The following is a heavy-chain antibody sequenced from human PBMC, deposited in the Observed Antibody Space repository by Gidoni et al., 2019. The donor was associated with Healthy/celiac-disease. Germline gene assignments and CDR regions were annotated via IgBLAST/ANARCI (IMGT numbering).Heavy chain of an antibody. D-gene: IGHD6-19*01. CDR1: GFTLADYA. V-gene: IGHV3-9*01. J-gene: IGHJ6*02. Sequence: EVPLVESGGGWVQPGRSLRLSCAASGFTLADYAMHWVRQAPGKGLEWVSGISWNSCSIGYADSVKGRFTISRDNAKNSLYLQMNSLRAEDTALYYCAKDSGPYYYYGMDVWGQGTTVTVSS. CDR3: AKDSGPYYYYGMDV. CDR2: ISWNSCSI.